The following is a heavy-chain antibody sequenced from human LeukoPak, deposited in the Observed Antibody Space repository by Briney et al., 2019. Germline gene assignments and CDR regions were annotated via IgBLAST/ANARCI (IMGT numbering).Heavy chain of an antibody. CDR2: ISDTGHAI. CDR1: GFTFSSYG. D-gene: IGHD3-22*01. J-gene: IGHJ4*02. Sequence: GGSLRLSCAASGFTFSSYGMSWVRQAPGKGPEWVSYISDTGHAIYYADSVKGRFIISRDNARNSLYLQMNSLRDEDTAVYYCARDGYPGGDYWGQGTLVTVSS. V-gene: IGHV3-48*02. CDR3: ARDGYPGGDY.